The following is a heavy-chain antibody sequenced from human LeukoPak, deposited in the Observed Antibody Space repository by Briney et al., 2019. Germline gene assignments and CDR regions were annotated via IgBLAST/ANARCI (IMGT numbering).Heavy chain of an antibody. CDR2: ISYDGSNK. Sequence: PGRSLRLSCAASGFTFSSYGMHWVRQAPGKGLEWVAVISYDGSNKYYADSVKGRFTISRDNSKDTLYLQMNSLRAEDTAVYYCAKDQSYSSSAEFDYWGQGTLVTVSS. V-gene: IGHV3-30*18. CDR3: AKDQSYSSSAEFDY. J-gene: IGHJ4*02. D-gene: IGHD6-13*01. CDR1: GFTFSSYG.